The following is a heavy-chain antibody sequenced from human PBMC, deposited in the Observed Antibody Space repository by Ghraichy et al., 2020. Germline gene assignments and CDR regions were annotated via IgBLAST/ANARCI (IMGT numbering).Heavy chain of an antibody. V-gene: IGHV4-34*01. Sequence: SETLSLTCAVYGGSFSGYYWSWIRQPPGKGLEWIGEINHSGSTNYNPSLKSRVTISVDTSKNQFSLKLSSVTAADTAVYYCARASSIADETYYFDYWGQGTLVTVSS. CDR3: ARASSIADETYYFDY. CDR2: INHSGST. D-gene: IGHD6-6*01. J-gene: IGHJ4*02. CDR1: GGSFSGYY.